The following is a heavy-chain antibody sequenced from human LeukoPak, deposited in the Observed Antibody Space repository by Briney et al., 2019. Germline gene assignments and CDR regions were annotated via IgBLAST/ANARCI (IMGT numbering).Heavy chain of an antibody. J-gene: IGHJ4*02. Sequence: GGSLRLSCAASGFTFSSYAMSWVRQAPGKGLEWVSAISGSGGSTYYADSVKGRFTISRDNSKNTLYLQMNSLRAEDTAVYYCAKEAFNDFWSGYYFGPILRWGQGTLVTVPS. V-gene: IGHV3-23*01. CDR1: GFTFSSYA. CDR3: AKEAFNDFWSGYYFGPILR. D-gene: IGHD3-3*01. CDR2: ISGSGGST.